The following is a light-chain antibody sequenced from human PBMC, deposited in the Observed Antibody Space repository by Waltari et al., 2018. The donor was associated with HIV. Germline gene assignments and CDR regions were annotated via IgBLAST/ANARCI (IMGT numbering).Light chain of an antibody. Sequence: EIVMTQSPLSLPVTPGEPASISCRSSQSLLHSNGYKYLDWYLQKPGQSPQLLIYLGSNRASGVPDRFSGSGSGTDFTLKISRVEAEDVGVYYCMQALQTPFTFGPGTKVDIK. CDR2: LGS. CDR3: MQALQTPFT. V-gene: IGKV2-28*01. J-gene: IGKJ3*01. CDR1: QSLLHSNGYKY.